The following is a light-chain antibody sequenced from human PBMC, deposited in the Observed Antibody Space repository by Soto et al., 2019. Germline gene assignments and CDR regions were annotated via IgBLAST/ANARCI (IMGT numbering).Light chain of an antibody. Sequence: EVVMTQSPATLSVSPGERVTLSYRASQSINAHLAWYQQKPGQAPRLLIHGASTRATGIPARFSGSGFGTEFILTISILQSQAFGFYYCQQYNNWLWTFGQWGKGDI. J-gene: IGKJ1*01. CDR2: GAS. CDR1: QSINAH. CDR3: QQYNNWLWT. V-gene: IGKV3-15*01.